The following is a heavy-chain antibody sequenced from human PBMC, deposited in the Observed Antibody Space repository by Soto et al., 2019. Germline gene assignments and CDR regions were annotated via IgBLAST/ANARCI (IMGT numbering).Heavy chain of an antibody. CDR1: GFKFSDRA. CDR3: ARALFPDEDIYAMDV. Sequence: QVQLVESGGGVLQPGRSLRLSCEASGFKFSDRAMHWVRQAPGKGREWLAIVWSDGSEKFYAGSVKGRFTISRDNSKNTVYLQMDSLNAEDTAMYYCARALFPDEDIYAMDVWGQGTAVTVSS. D-gene: IGHD2-15*01. J-gene: IGHJ6*02. CDR2: VWSDGSEK. V-gene: IGHV3-33*01.